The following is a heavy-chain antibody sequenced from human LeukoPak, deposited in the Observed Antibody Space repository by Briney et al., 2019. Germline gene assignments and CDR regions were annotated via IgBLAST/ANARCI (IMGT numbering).Heavy chain of an antibody. Sequence: ASVKVSCKASGYTFTSYYMHWVRQAPGQGLEWMGIINPSGGSTSYAQKFQGRVTMTRDMSTSTVYMELSSLRSEDTAVYYCARAPPSGLRLGELSTPFDYWGQGTLVTVSS. V-gene: IGHV1-46*01. J-gene: IGHJ4*02. CDR3: ARAPPSGLRLGELSTPFDY. D-gene: IGHD3-16*02. CDR1: GYTFTSYY. CDR2: INPSGGST.